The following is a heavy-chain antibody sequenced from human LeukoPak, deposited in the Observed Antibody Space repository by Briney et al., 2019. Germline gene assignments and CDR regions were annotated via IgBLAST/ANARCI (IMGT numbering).Heavy chain of an antibody. Sequence: SETLSLTCTVSGDSMTSSNHCWVWIRQPPGKRLEWIGSIYYGGSTYYNPSLKSRVTISQDTSKNQFSLKVNTVTAADTAVYHCARRSHCTGDSCYPVWGQGTTVTVSS. CDR3: ARRSHCTGDSCYPV. J-gene: IGHJ6*02. D-gene: IGHD2-15*01. V-gene: IGHV4-39*01. CDR2: IYYGGST. CDR1: GDSMTSSNHC.